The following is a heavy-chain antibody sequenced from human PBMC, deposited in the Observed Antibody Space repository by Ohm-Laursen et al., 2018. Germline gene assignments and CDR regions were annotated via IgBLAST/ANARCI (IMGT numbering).Heavy chain of an antibody. CDR3: AKDFHRGATVTAGWYFDL. Sequence: SLRLSCAASGFTFSTYWMTWVRQAPGKGLEWVANIRQDGGEKYYVDSVKGRFTISRDNSKNTLYLQMNSLRAEDKAVYFCAKDFHRGATVTAGWYFDLWGRGTLVTVSS. CDR2: IRQDGGEK. V-gene: IGHV3-7*01. J-gene: IGHJ2*01. D-gene: IGHD4-17*01. CDR1: GFTFSTYW.